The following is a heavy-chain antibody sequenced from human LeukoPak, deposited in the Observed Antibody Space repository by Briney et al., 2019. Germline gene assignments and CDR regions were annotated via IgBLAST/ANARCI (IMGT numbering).Heavy chain of an antibody. CDR2: IYYSGST. Sequence: SETLSLTCTVSGGSISSSSYYWGWIRQPPGTGLEWIGSIYYSGSTYYNPSLKSRVTISVDTSKNQFSLKLSSVTAADTAVYYCARSYSSGWNDAFDIWGQGTMVTVSS. V-gene: IGHV4-39*07. J-gene: IGHJ3*02. CDR3: ARSYSSGWNDAFDI. D-gene: IGHD6-19*01. CDR1: GGSISSSSYY.